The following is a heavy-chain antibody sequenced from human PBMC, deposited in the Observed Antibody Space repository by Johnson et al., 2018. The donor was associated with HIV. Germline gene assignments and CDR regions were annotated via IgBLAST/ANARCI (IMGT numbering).Heavy chain of an antibody. CDR1: GFTFSSYA. CDR3: AREMNAGNDAFDI. J-gene: IGHJ3*02. Sequence: EVQLVESGGGVVQPGRSLRLSCAASGFTFSSYAMHWVRQAPGKGLEWVSGISGSGGSTYYADSAKGRFTIPRDNSKNTLYLQMNSLRDEDTAVYYCAREMNAGNDAFDIWGQGTMVTVSS. CDR2: ISGSGGST. V-gene: IGHV3-23*04.